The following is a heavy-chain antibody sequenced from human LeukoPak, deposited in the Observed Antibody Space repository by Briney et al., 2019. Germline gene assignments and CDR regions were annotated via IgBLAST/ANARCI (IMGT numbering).Heavy chain of an antibody. CDR2: IYTSGST. J-gene: IGHJ5*02. V-gene: IGHV4-4*07. CDR1: GGSISSYY. D-gene: IGHD6-6*01. CDR3: ARVSIAARPPYGWSDP. Sequence: PSETLSLTCTVSGGSISSYYWSWIRQPAGKGLEWIGRIYTSGSTNYNPSLKSRVTMSVDTSKNQFSLKLSSVTAADTAVYYCARVSIAARPPYGWSDPWGQGTLVTVSS.